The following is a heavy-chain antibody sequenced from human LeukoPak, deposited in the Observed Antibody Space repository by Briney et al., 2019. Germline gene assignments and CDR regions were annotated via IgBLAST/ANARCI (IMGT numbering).Heavy chain of an antibody. J-gene: IGHJ4*02. D-gene: IGHD3-22*01. V-gene: IGHV4-34*01. Sequence: EPLETLSLTCAVYGESLNGHYWSWIRQSPGKGLEWIGESGDSGGTKFNPSLKSRVTLSVDTPKNQFSLKLSSVTAADTAVYFCARGGRFYDSRGYHREYYFDYWGPGHLVTVSS. CDR3: ARGGRFYDSRGYHREYYFDY. CDR2: SGDSGGT. CDR1: GESLNGHY.